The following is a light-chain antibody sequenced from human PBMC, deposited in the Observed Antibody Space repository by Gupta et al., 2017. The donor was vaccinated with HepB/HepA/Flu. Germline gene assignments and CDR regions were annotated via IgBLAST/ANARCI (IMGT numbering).Light chain of an antibody. CDR2: NNN. V-gene: IGLV1-44*01. CDR1: SSNIGSNT. Sequence: QSLLTHPPSASVTPGHRVTIPCSGSSSNIGSNTVNWYQQPPGTAPKLLISNNNQRPSGDPDRFSGSKSGPSASLAISGLQSEDEADYYCAAWDDSLNGVVFGGGTKLIVL. J-gene: IGLJ2*01. CDR3: AAWDDSLNGVV.